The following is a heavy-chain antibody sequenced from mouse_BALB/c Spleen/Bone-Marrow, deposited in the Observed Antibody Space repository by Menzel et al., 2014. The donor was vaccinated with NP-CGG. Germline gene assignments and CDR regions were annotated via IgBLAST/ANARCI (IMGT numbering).Heavy chain of an antibody. J-gene: IGHJ3*01. CDR3: TRMWAY. Sequence: QVQLQQSGAELVKPGVSVKMSCKASGYTFTSYWMHWVKQRPGQGLKWIGTIDPSDSYTSYNQKFKGKATLTVDTSSSTAYMQLSSLTSEDSAVYYCTRMWAYWGQGTLVTVSA. CDR2: IDPSDSYT. V-gene: IGHV1S127*01. CDR1: GYTFTSYW.